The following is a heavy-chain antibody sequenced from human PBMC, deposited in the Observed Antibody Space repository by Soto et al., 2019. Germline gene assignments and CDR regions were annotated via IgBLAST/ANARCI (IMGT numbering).Heavy chain of an antibody. V-gene: IGHV5-51*01. CDR2: IFPADSDT. CDR1: QYNFMNFW. CDR3: TATLTSAMDF. D-gene: IGHD4-4*01. Sequence: PGESLKISCKGSQYNFMNFWVGWVRQMPWKGLEWMGIIFPADSDTRFSPSFQGRVTMSVDKSTYTAYLQWSSLEASDTAIYYCTATLTSAMDFWGQGTPVTVSS. J-gene: IGHJ6*02.